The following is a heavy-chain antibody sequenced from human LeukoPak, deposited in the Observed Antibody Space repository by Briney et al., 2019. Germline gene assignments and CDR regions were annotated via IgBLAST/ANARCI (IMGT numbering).Heavy chain of an antibody. D-gene: IGHD6-19*01. J-gene: IGHJ4*02. Sequence: RPGGSLRLSCAASGFTFNSYSMNWVRQAPGKGLEWVAFIRYDGSNKYYADSVKGRFTISRDNSKNTLYLQMNSLRAEDTAVYYCAKEASSGWYLYYFDYWGQGTLVTVSS. CDR3: AKEASSGWYLYYFDY. V-gene: IGHV3-30*02. CDR1: GFTFNSYS. CDR2: IRYDGSNK.